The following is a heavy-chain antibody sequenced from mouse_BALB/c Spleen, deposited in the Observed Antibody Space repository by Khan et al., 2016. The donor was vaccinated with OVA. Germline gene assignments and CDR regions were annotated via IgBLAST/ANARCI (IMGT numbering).Heavy chain of an antibody. CDR1: GYSFTSYW. CDR2: IHPSDSDT. CDR3: ARGDTASYWYFDV. D-gene: IGHD1-2*01. J-gene: IGHJ1*01. V-gene: IGHV1-69*02. Sequence: QVQLKQSGAELVRPGASVKLSCKASGYSFTSYWMNWVKQRPGQGLEWIGLIHPSDSDTRLNQKFKDKATLTVDKSSSTAYMQLSSPTSEDSADYYCARGDTASYWYFDVWGAGTTVTVSS.